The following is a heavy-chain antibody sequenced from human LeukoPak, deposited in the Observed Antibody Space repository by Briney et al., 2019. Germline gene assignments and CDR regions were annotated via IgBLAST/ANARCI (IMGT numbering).Heavy chain of an antibody. J-gene: IGHJ1*01. CDR3: ARGGAQWLVEYFQH. V-gene: IGHV4-34*01. CDR2: INHSGST. D-gene: IGHD6-19*01. CDR1: GGSFSGYY. Sequence: PSETLSLTCAVYGGSFSGYYWSWIRQPPGKGLEWIGEINHSGSTNYNPSLKSRVAISVDTSKNQFSLKLSSVTAADTAVYYCARGGAQWLVEYFQHWGQGTLVTVSS.